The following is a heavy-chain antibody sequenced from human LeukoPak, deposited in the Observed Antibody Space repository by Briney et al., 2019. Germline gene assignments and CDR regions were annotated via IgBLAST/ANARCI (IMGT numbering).Heavy chain of an antibody. V-gene: IGHV5-51*01. Sequence: GESLKISCKGSGYSFTSYWIGRVRQMPGKGLEWMGIIYPGDYDTRYSPSFQGQVTISGDKSISTAYLQWSSLKASDTAMYYCARRAVGAIFVFDIWGQGTMVTVSS. CDR3: ARRAVGAIFVFDI. CDR1: GYSFTSYW. CDR2: IYPGDYDT. J-gene: IGHJ3*02. D-gene: IGHD1-26*01.